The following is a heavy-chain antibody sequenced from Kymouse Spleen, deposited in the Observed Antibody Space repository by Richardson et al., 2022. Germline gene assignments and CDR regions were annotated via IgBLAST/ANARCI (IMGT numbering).Heavy chain of an antibody. CDR3: TKRITGTTYYGMDV. Sequence: EVQLVESGGGLVKPGGSLRLSCAASGFTFSNAWMSWVRQAPGKGLEWVGRIKSKTDGGTTDYAAPVKGRFTISRDDSKNTLYLQMNSLKTEDTAVYYCTKRITGTTYYGMDVWGQGTTVTVSS. V-gene: IGHV3-15*01. J-gene: IGHJ6*02. D-gene: IGHD1-7*01. CDR2: IKSKTDGGTT. CDR1: GFTFSNAW.